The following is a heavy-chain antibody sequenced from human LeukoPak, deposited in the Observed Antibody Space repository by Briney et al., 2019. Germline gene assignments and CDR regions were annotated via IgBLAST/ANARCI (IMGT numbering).Heavy chain of an antibody. V-gene: IGHV3-64*05. CDR1: GFTFKSYA. Sequence: PGGCLRLSCSASGFTFKSYARDWFPKAPGKGLEYVSSINTNGANTYYADSVKGRFTISRDNSRNTVYVQMNSLTPEDTAVYYCVKGLDYSSSQMDSWGQGTLVTVSS. D-gene: IGHD6-6*01. J-gene: IGHJ4*02. CDR3: VKGLDYSSSQMDS. CDR2: INTNGANT.